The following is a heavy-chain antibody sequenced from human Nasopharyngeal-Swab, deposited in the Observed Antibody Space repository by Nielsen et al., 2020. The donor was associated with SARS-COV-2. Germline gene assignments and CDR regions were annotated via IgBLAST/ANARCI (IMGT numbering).Heavy chain of an antibody. D-gene: IGHD3-22*01. Sequence: GGSLRLSCKGSGYDFSNHWIAWVRQKPGKGLEWMGFVYPGDSDSIYSPSFQGQVTISADKSISTAYLQWSSLKASDTAMYYCARLWSSYGSSGYSWFDPWGQGTLVTVSS. CDR1: GYDFSNHW. J-gene: IGHJ5*02. CDR2: VYPGDSDS. CDR3: ARLWSSYGSSGYSWFDP. V-gene: IGHV5-51*01.